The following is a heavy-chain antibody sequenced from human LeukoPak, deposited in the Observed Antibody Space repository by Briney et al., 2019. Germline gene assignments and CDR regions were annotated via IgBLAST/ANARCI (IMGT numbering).Heavy chain of an antibody. CDR2: ISSSSSYI. J-gene: IGHJ4*02. V-gene: IGHV3-21*01. CDR1: GFTFSSYS. Sequence: KPGGSLRLSCAASGFTFSSYSMNWVRQAPGKGLEWVSSISSSSSYIYYADSVKGRFTISRDNAKNSLYLQMNSLRAEDTAVYYCARDPEAYDYVWGSCRYYDYWGQGTLVTVSS. D-gene: IGHD3-16*02. CDR3: ARDPEAYDYVWGSCRYYDY.